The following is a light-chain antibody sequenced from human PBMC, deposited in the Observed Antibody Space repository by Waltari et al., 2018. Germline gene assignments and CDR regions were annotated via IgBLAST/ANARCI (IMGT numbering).Light chain of an antibody. CDR1: SSDVGGYNY. CDR3: VSYTRNNPSI. V-gene: IGLV2-14*01. CDR2: EVS. Sequence: QSALTQPASVSGSPGQSITISCTGTSSDVGGYNYVSCFQQHPGTAPKVMIYEVSRRSSEVYVRFSSNKSGETACLTISGLQAEDEADYYCVSYTRNNPSIFGGGTKLTVL. J-gene: IGLJ2*01.